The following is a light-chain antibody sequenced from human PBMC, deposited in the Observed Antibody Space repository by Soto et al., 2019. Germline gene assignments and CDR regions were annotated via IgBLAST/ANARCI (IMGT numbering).Light chain of an antibody. CDR2: GAS. CDR3: QQYGSSPGT. V-gene: IGKV3-20*01. CDR1: QNVNNNY. J-gene: IGKJ2*01. Sequence: VLTQSPGTLSLSPGERATLSCRASQNVNNNYLAWYQQKPGQAPRLLIRGASSRATGLPDRFSGSGSGTACTLTISRLEPEDFAVYYCQQYGSSPGTFGQGTKLEIK.